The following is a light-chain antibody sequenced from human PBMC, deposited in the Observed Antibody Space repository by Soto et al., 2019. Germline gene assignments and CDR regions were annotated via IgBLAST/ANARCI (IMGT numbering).Light chain of an antibody. V-gene: IGKV1-5*01. CDR3: QQYQSYPYT. Sequence: DIQMTQSPSTLSSSVGDRVTITCRASQSIITYLAWYQQKPGKAPKLLIYDASSLESGVPSRFSGSGSGTEFPLTISSLQPDDFATYYCQQYQSYPYTFAQGTRLEIK. CDR2: DAS. J-gene: IGKJ2*01. CDR1: QSIITY.